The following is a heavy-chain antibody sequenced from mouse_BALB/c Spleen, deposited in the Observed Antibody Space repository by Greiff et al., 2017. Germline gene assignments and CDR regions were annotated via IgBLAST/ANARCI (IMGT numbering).Heavy chain of an antibody. CDR3: ARVKGYGFAY. V-gene: IGHV3-6*02. Sequence: EVHLVESGPGLVKPSQSLSLTCSVTGYSITSGYYWNWIRQFPGNKLEWMGYISYDGSNNYNPSLKNRISITRDTSKNQFFLKLNSVTTEDTATYYCARVKGYGFAYWGQGTLVTVSA. CDR1: GYSITSGYY. CDR2: ISYDGSN. J-gene: IGHJ3*01. D-gene: IGHD2-2*01.